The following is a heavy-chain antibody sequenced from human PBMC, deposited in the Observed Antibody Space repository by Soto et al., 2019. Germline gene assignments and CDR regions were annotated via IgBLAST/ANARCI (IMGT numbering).Heavy chain of an antibody. J-gene: IGHJ4*02. D-gene: IGHD1-26*01. CDR2: FDPEDGET. CDR3: ATADEVGGSYDY. Sequence: ASVKVSCKVSGYTRTELSMHWVLQAPLKGLEWMGGFDPEDGETIYAQKFQGRVTMTEDTSTDTAYMELSSLRSEDTAVYYCATADEVGGSYDYWGQGTLVTVSS. V-gene: IGHV1-24*01. CDR1: GYTRTELS.